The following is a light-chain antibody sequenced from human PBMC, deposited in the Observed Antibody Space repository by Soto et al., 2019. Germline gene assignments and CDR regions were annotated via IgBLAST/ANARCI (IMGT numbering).Light chain of an antibody. V-gene: IGKV1-39*01. CDR1: QNIVTY. CDR3: QQTYSTPYT. Sequence: DIQMTQSPPSLSASVGDRVTITCRASQNIVTYVNWYQLKPGQAPKLLIYAASRLQSGVPSGFSGSGSGTYFTLTITTLQPEDFATYTCQQTYSTPYTFGPGTKLEIK. CDR2: AAS. J-gene: IGKJ2*01.